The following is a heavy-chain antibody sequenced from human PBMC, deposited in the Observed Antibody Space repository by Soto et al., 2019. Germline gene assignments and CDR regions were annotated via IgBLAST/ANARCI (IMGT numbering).Heavy chain of an antibody. CDR3: AREAAMVTRWFDP. CDR1: GYTFTSYY. Sequence: ASVKVSCKASGYTFTSYYMYWVRQAPGQGLEWMGIINPSGGSTSYAQKFQGRVTMTRDTSTSTVYMELSSLRSEDTAVYYCAREAAMVTRWFDPWGQGTLVTVSS. CDR2: INPSGGST. V-gene: IGHV1-46*01. D-gene: IGHD5-18*01. J-gene: IGHJ5*02.